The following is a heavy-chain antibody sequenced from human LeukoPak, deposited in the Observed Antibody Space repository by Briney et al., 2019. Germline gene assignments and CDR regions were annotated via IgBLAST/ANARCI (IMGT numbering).Heavy chain of an antibody. V-gene: IGHV5-51*01. Sequence: GESLKISCKGFGYSFASYWIGWARQMPGKGLEWMGIIYPGDSDTRYSPSFQGQVTISADKSISTAYLQWSSLKASDTAMYYCAIRYSGSYNDYWGQGTLVTVSS. CDR1: GYSFASYW. J-gene: IGHJ4*02. D-gene: IGHD1-26*01. CDR3: AIRYSGSYNDY. CDR2: IYPGDSDT.